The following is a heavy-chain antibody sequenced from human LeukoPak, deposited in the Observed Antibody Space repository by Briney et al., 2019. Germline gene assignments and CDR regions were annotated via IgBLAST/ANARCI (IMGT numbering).Heavy chain of an antibody. V-gene: IGHV3-23*01. D-gene: IGHD6-19*01. CDR2: ISGSGGST. CDR3: AKDYSSGHFFDY. J-gene: IGHJ4*02. CDR1: GFTFTDYG. Sequence: PGGSLRLSCAASGFTFTDYGMSWVRQAPGKGLEWVSSISGSGGSTYYADSVEGRFTISRDNSKNTLHLQMNSLRAEDTAVYYCAKDYSSGHFFDYWGQGTLVTVS.